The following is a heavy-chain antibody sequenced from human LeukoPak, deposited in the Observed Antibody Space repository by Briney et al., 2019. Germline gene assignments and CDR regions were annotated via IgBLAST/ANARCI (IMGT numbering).Heavy chain of an antibody. V-gene: IGHV1-8*01. J-gene: IGHJ4*02. D-gene: IGHD3-10*01. Sequence: GASVKVSCKASGSTFTSYDINWVRQATGQGLEWMGWMNPNSGNTGYAQKFQGRVTMTRNTSISTAYMELSSLRSEDTAVYYCASSRLIRGVKFRFDYWGQGTLVTVSS. CDR1: GSTFTSYD. CDR3: ASSRLIRGVKFRFDY. CDR2: MNPNSGNT.